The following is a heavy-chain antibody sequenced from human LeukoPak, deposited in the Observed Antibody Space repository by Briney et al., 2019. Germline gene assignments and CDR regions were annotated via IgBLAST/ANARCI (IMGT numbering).Heavy chain of an antibody. Sequence: PGGSLRLSCAASGFIFRNYVVAWVRQAPGKGLEWVSQISNSGGSTYYADSVKGRFIISRDNAKNSLYLQMNSLRAKDTAVYYCATLCSSTSCYGSTALDYWGQGTLVTVSS. V-gene: IGHV3-23*01. J-gene: IGHJ4*02. CDR1: GFIFRNYV. D-gene: IGHD2-2*01. CDR2: ISNSGGST. CDR3: ATLCSSTSCYGSTALDY.